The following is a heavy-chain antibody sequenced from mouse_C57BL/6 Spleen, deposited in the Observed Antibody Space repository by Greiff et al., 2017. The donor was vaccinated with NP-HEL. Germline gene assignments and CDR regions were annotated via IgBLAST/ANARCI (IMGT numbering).Heavy chain of an antibody. CDR3: ARNRGLRVLCYFDG. D-gene: IGHD2-4*01. V-gene: IGHV5-4*01. CDR2: ISAGGSYT. Sequence: EVQVVESGGGLVKPGGSLKLSCAASGFTFSSYAMSWVRQTPEKRLEWVATISAGGSYTYYPDNVKGRFTISRDNAKNNLYLQMSHLKSEDTAMYYCARNRGLRVLCYFDGWGTGTTVTVSS. J-gene: IGHJ1*03. CDR1: GFTFSSYA.